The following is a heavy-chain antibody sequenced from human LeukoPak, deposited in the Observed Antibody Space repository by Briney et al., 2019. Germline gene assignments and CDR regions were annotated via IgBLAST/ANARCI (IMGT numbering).Heavy chain of an antibody. D-gene: IGHD2-2*02. CDR1: GGSFSGYY. V-gene: IGHV4-34*01. CDR3: ARLGVACSSTSCYKRYYYYYYMDV. Sequence: SETLSLTCAVYGGSFSGYYWSWIRQPPGKGLEWIGEIYHSGSTNYNPSLKSRVTISVDTSKNQFSLKLSSVTAADTAVYYCARLGVACSSTSCYKRYYYYYYMDVWGKGTTVTVSS. CDR2: IYHSGST. J-gene: IGHJ6*03.